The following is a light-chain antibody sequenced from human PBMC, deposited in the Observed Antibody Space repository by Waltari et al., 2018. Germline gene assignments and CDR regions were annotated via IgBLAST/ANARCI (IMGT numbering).Light chain of an antibody. CDR2: GAS. Sequence: EVLMTQSPATLSVSPGERATLSCRASQNIHDNLAWYQQEPGQAPRLLIYGASTRATDIPARFRGSGSGTEFTLTINSLQSEDLGIYYCQQYNKWPPLTFGGGTKVEIK. V-gene: IGKV3-15*01. CDR1: QNIHDN. J-gene: IGKJ4*01. CDR3: QQYNKWPPLT.